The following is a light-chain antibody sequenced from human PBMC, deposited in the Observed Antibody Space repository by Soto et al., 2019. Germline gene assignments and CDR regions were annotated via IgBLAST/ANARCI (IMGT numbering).Light chain of an antibody. CDR3: QQYAEWPLT. Sequence: EKVMTQSPATLSVSPGERATLSCRASQNVKTRLAWYQQKPGQAPRLIIYDAFTRATCIPARFSGSASGTEFTLTISSLQSEDFAVYYCQQYAEWPLTFGGGTKVAIK. CDR2: DAF. CDR1: QNVKTR. V-gene: IGKV3-15*01. J-gene: IGKJ4*01.